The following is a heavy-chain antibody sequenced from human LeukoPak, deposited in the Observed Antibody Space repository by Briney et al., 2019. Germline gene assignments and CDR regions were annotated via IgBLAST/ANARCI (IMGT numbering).Heavy chain of an antibody. V-gene: IGHV4-34*01. J-gene: IGHJ3*02. CDR2: INHSGST. Sequence: SETLSLTCAVYGGSFSGYYWSWIRQPPGKGLEWIGEINHSGSTNYNPSLKSRVTISVDTSKNQFSLKLSSVTAADTAVYYCARDLWFGAGRVFDIWGQGTMVTVSS. D-gene: IGHD3-10*01. CDR1: GGSFSGYY. CDR3: ARDLWFGAGRVFDI.